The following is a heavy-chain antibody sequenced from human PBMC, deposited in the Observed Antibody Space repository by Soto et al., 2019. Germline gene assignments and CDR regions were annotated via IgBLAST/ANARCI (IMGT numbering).Heavy chain of an antibody. CDR2: IYSGGST. V-gene: IGHV3-66*01. Sequence: GGSLRLSCAASGFTVSSNYMSWVRQAPGKGLEWVSVIYSGGSTYYADSVKGRFTISRDNSKNTLYLQMNSLRAEDTAVYYCARYPWGVTHRIFDYWGQGTLVTVS. J-gene: IGHJ4*02. D-gene: IGHD2-21*02. CDR1: GFTVSSNY. CDR3: ARYPWGVTHRIFDY.